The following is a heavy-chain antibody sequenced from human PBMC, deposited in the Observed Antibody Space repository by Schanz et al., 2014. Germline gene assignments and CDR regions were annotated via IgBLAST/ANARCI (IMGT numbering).Heavy chain of an antibody. CDR3: ARIGGSVFDY. CDR2: IKSDGSST. V-gene: IGHV3-23*01. J-gene: IGHJ4*02. CDR1: GFTFSSYA. D-gene: IGHD3-10*01. Sequence: EVQLLESGGGLVQPGGSLRLSCAASGFTFSSYAMSWVRQAPGKGLEWVSRIKSDGSSTSYADSVKGRFTISRDNAKNTLYLQMKSLRAEDTAVYYCARIGGSVFDYWAQGTLVTVSS.